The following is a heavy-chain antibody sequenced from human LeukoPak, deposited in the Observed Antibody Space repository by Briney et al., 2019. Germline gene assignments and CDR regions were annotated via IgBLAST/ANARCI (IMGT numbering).Heavy chain of an antibody. CDR1: GGSISSYY. CDR2: IYSSGST. Sequence: PSETLSLTCTVSGGSISSYYWSWIRQPAGKGLGWIGRIYSSGSTNYNPSLKSRVTMSVDTSKNQFSLKLSSVTAADTAVYYCARGSNSLDYWGQGTLVSVSS. J-gene: IGHJ4*02. V-gene: IGHV4-4*07. D-gene: IGHD2/OR15-2a*01. CDR3: ARGSNSLDY.